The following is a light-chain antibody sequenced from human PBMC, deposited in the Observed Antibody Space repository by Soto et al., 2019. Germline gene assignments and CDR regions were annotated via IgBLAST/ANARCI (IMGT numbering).Light chain of an antibody. CDR2: DVS. Sequence: QSALTQPASVSGSPGQSITISCTGTSSDVGGHNYVSWYQQHPGKAPKLMIYDVSNRPSGVSNRFSGSKSGNTASLTISGLQAEDEADYYCSSYTSSSTPVVFGGGTKLTV. CDR3: SSYTSSSTPVV. J-gene: IGLJ2*01. V-gene: IGLV2-14*01. CDR1: SSDVGGHNY.